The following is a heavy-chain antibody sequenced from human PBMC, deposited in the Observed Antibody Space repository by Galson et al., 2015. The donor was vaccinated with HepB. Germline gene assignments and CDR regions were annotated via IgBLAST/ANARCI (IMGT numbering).Heavy chain of an antibody. Sequence: SLRLSCVASGFTFSSYGMHWVRQAPGKGLEWVAVISYDGSNKYYADSVKGRFTISRDNSKNTLYLQMNSLRAEDTAAYYCAKGDYDFWSGYYLDYWGQGTLVTVSS. J-gene: IGHJ4*02. CDR1: GFTFSSYG. V-gene: IGHV3-30*18. CDR3: AKGDYDFWSGYYLDY. CDR2: ISYDGSNK. D-gene: IGHD3-3*01.